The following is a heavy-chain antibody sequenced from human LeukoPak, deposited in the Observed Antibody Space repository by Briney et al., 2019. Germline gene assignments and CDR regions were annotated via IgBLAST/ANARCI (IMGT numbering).Heavy chain of an antibody. J-gene: IGHJ5*02. CDR3: ARWVGNRNWFDP. CDR1: GGSISSGSYL. D-gene: IGHD1-26*01. V-gene: IGHV4-39*07. Sequence: WETLSLTCTVSGGSISSGSYLWGCIRQSPGKGLEWIGSISYSGSTYYNPSLKTRVTVSVDTSKNQFSLKVTSVTAADTAVYYCARWVGNRNWFDPWGQGTLVTVSS. CDR2: ISYSGST.